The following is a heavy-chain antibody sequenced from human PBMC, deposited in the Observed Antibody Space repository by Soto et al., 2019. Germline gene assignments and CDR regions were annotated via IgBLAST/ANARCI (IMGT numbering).Heavy chain of an antibody. V-gene: IGHV3-23*01. CDR3: AKTHYDILTGYLDY. J-gene: IGHJ4*02. D-gene: IGHD3-9*01. Sequence: GSLRLSCAASGFTFSSYAMSWVRQAPGKGLEWVSAISGSGGSTYYADSVKGRFTISRDNSKNTLYLQMNSLRAEDTAVYYCAKTHYDILTGYLDYWGQGTLVTVSS. CDR1: GFTFSSYA. CDR2: ISGSGGST.